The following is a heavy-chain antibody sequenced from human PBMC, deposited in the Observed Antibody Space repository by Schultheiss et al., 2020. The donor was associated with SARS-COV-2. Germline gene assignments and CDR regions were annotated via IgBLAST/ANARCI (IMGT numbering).Heavy chain of an antibody. Sequence: SETLSLTCTVSGGSVDGGHYYWSWIRQSPGKGLEHIGYIFYSGRTHYNPSLESRVTISLDTSKNQFSLRLDSMSAADTAVYFCARGVTMTRGVLSDYWGQGTLVTVSS. CDR3: ARGVTMTRGVLSDY. CDR1: GGSVDGGHYY. V-gene: IGHV4-30-4*01. CDR2: IFYSGRT. J-gene: IGHJ4*02. D-gene: IGHD3-10*01.